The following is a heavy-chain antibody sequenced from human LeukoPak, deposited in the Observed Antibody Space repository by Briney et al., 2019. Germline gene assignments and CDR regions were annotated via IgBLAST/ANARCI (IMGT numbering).Heavy chain of an antibody. CDR3: AGRIVGAMGGYNWFDP. J-gene: IGHJ5*02. D-gene: IGHD1-26*01. CDR2: IYYSGNT. Sequence: SETLSLTCTVSGYSINSGHYWGWIRQPPGKRLEWIGSIYYSGNTYYNPTLKSRITISVDTSKNQFSLNLTSVTAADTAVYYCAGRIVGAMGGYNWFDPWGQGTLVTVSS. V-gene: IGHV4-38-2*02. CDR1: GYSINSGHY.